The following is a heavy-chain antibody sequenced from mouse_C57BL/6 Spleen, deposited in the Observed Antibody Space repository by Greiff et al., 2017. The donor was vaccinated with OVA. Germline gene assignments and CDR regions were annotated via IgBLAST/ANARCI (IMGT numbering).Heavy chain of an antibody. Sequence: EVQGVESGGDLLKPGGSLKLSCAASGFSFSSSGMSWVRLTPDTRLEWVATISSGGSYPYYPDSAKGRFTISRDNAKNTLYLQMSSLKSEDATMYCCAIKDGKVAMDCWGKGASVTVSS. CDR1: GFSFSSSG. V-gene: IGHV5-6*01. J-gene: IGHJ4*01. D-gene: IGHD2-1*01. CDR2: ISSGGSYP. CDR3: AIKDGKVAMDC.